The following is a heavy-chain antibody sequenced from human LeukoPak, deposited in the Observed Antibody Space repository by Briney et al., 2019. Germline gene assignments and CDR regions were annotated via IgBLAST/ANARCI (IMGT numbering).Heavy chain of an antibody. CDR3: AKLATRLAARSNFDY. CDR1: GFTFNNYA. CDR2: ISGSGSST. J-gene: IGHJ4*02. D-gene: IGHD6-6*01. V-gene: IGHV3-23*01. Sequence: GGSLRLSCAASGFTFNNYAMTWVRQAPGKGLEWVSAISGSGSSTYYADSVKGRFTISRDNSKNSLYLQMDSLRADDTAVYYCAKLATRLAARSNFDYWGLGTLVAVSS.